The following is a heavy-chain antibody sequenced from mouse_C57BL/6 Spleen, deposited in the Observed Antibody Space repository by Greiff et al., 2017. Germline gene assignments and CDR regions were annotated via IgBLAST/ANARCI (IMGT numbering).Heavy chain of an antibody. J-gene: IGHJ1*03. V-gene: IGHV1-78*01. D-gene: IGHD1-1*01. CDR2: IYPRDGST. CDR1: GYTFTDHT. CDR3: ARGYGSSYGIYWYFDV. Sequence: VQRQQSDAELVKPGASVKISCKVSGYTFTDHTIHWMKQRPEQGLEWIGYIYPRDGSTKYNEKFKGKATLTADKSYRTAYMQLNSLTSEDSAVYFCARGYGSSYGIYWYFDVWGTGTTVTVSS.